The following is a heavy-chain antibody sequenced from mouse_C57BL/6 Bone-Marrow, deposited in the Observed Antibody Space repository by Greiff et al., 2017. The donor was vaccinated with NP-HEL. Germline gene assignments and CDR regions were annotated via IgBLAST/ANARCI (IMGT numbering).Heavy chain of an antibody. CDR2: IYPGDGDT. Sequence: VKLQESGPELVKPGASVKISCKASGYAFSSSWMNWVKQRPGKGLEWIGRIYPGDGDTNYNGKFKGKATLTADKSSSTAYMQLSSLTSEDSAVYFCARPGYYYGSSYWYFDVWGTGTTVTVSS. V-gene: IGHV1-82*01. J-gene: IGHJ1*03. CDR1: GYAFSSSW. CDR3: ARPGYYYGSSYWYFDV. D-gene: IGHD1-1*01.